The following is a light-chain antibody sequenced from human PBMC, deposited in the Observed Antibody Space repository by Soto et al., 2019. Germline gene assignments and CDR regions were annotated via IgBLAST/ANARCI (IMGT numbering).Light chain of an antibody. CDR3: QQRRNWPWT. CDR2: DSS. V-gene: IGKV3-11*01. J-gene: IGKJ1*01. Sequence: EIVLTQSPATLSLSTGERDTLSCRASQSVSHFLAWYQQKPGQATRLLISDSSNRATGIPGRFSGSGSGTGFILTISGLEPEDFAVYYCQQRRNWPWTFGQGTKGEI. CDR1: QSVSHF.